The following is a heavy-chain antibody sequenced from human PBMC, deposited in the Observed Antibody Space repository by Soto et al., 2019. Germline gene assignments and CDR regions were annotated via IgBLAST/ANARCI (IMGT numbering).Heavy chain of an antibody. CDR2: IYHSGST. CDR3: ARENNVFPGGYFDY. Sequence: QLQLQESGSGLVKPSQTLSLTCAVSGGSISSGGYSWSWIRQPPGKGLEWIGYIYHSGSTYYNPSLKRRVTISVGRSKNQFSLKLSSVTAADTAVYYCARENNVFPGGYFDYWGQGTLVTVSS. CDR1: GGSISSGGYS. V-gene: IGHV4-30-2*01. J-gene: IGHJ4*02. D-gene: IGHD2-21*01.